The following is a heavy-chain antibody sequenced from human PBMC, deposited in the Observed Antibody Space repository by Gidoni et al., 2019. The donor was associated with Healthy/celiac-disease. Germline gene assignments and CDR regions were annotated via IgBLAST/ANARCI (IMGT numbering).Heavy chain of an antibody. CDR3: ARASGSYSSPFDY. CDR2: IYSGGST. J-gene: IGHJ4*02. D-gene: IGHD1-26*01. CDR1: GFPVSSNY. Sequence: EVQLVESGGGLVQPGGSLRLSCAASGFPVSSNYMSWVRQAPGKGLEWVSVIYSGGSTYYADSVKGRFTISRDNSKNTLYLQMNSLRAEDTAVYYCARASGSYSSPFDYWGQGTLVTVSS. V-gene: IGHV3-66*02.